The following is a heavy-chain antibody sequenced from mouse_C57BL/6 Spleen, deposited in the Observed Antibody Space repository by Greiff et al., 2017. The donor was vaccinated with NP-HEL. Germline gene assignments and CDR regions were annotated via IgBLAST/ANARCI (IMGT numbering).Heavy chain of an antibody. CDR1: GYTFTDYN. V-gene: IGHV1-22*01. J-gene: IGHJ4*01. CDR3: ARMGITTVVERVYYYAMDY. D-gene: IGHD1-1*01. Sequence: EVQLQQSGPELVKPGASVKMSCKASGYTFTDYNMHWVKQSHGKSLEWIGYINPNNGGTSYNQKFKGKATLTVNKSSSTAYMELRSLTSEDSAVYYCARMGITTVVERVYYYAMDYWGQGTSVTVSS. CDR2: INPNNGGT.